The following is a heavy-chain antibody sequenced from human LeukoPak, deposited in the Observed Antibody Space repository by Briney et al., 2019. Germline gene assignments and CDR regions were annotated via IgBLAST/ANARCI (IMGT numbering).Heavy chain of an antibody. Sequence: GSLRLSCAASGFTVSSNYMSWVRQAPGKGLEWVSVIYSGGSTYYADSVKGRFTISRDNSKNTLYLQMNSLRAEDTAVYYCARDKGDYANAFDIWGQGTMVTVSS. CDR1: GFTVSSNY. CDR2: IYSGGST. CDR3: ARDKGDYANAFDI. J-gene: IGHJ3*02. V-gene: IGHV3-66*01. D-gene: IGHD4-17*01.